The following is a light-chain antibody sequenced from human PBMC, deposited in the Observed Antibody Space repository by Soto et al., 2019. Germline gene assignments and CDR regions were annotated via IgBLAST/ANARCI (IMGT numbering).Light chain of an antibody. V-gene: IGLV2-23*01. J-gene: IGLJ2*01. CDR2: EGS. CDR1: SSDVGGYNF. Sequence: QSALTQPASVSGSPGQSITISCTGTSSDVGGYNFVSWYQQHPGKAPKLMIYEGSKRPSGVSNRFSGSKSDNTASLTISGLQAEDEADYYCCSYAGRSTLVVFGGGTKLTVL. CDR3: CSYAGRSTLVV.